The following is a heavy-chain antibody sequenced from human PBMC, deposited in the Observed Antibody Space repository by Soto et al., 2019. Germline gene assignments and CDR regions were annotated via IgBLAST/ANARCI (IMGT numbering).Heavy chain of an antibody. CDR3: VRRHVSATGIDWFDP. J-gene: IGHJ5*02. D-gene: IGHD6-13*01. CDR2: INAANGDT. V-gene: IGHV1-3*01. Sequence: QVQLVQSGTEVKKPGASVKVSCKASGYTFTSYGIHWVRQAPGQRLEWMGWINAANGDTKYSPKFQGRVTITRETSASTAYMELSSLRSEDTAVYYCVRRHVSATGIDWFDPWGQVTLVTVSS. CDR1: GYTFTSYG.